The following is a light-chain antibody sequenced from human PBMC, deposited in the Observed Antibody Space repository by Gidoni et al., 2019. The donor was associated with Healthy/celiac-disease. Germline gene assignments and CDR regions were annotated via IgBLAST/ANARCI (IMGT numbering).Light chain of an antibody. CDR1: QSISSY. CDR3: QQSYSTPLT. Sequence: DPVSITCRASQSISSYLNWYQQKPGKAPKLLIYAASSLQSGVPSRFSGSGSGTDFTLTISSLQPEDFATYYCQQSYSTPLTFGGGTKVELK. CDR2: AAS. J-gene: IGKJ4*01. V-gene: IGKV1-39*01.